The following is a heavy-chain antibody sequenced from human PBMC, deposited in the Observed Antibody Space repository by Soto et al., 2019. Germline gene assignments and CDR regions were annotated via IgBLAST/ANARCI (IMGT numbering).Heavy chain of an antibody. CDR1: VFTFSSYA. CDR2: ISGNCADT. CDR3: GKERPGSGWFVCSY. Sequence: GVSLRLSCTASVFTFSSYAMSWPPHAPGRGLEWLSAISGNCADTSYGDSVRRRFTISRDNSKDTLYLQKNSLRAEDTAVYYCGKERPGSGWFVCSYWGRGILVTVSS. V-gene: IGHV3-23*01. J-gene: IGHJ4*02. D-gene: IGHD6-19*01.